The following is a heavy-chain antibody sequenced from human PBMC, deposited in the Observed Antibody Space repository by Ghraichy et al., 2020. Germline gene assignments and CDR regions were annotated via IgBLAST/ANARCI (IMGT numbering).Heavy chain of an antibody. CDR3: ARSQVLRYFDWLSYYFDY. CDR1: GYTFTGYY. J-gene: IGHJ4*02. D-gene: IGHD3-9*01. CDR2: INPNSGGT. Sequence: ASVKVSCKASGYTFTGYYMHWVRQAPGQGLEWMGWINPNSGGTNYAQKFQGRVTMNRDTSISTAYMELSRLRSDDTAVYYCARSQVLRYFDWLSYYFDYWGQGTLVTVSS. V-gene: IGHV1-2*02.